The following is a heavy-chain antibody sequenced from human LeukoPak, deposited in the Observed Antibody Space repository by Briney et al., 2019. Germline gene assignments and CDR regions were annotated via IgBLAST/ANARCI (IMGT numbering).Heavy chain of an antibody. CDR3: ARIAGDYYDSSGYYPNWFDP. J-gene: IGHJ5*02. CDR2: IYYSGST. D-gene: IGHD3-22*01. Sequence: SETLSLTCTVSGGSISSYYWSWIRQPPGKGLEWIGYIYYSGSTNYNPSLKSRVTISVDTSKNQFSLKLSSVTAADTAVYCCARIAGDYYDSSGYYPNWFDPWGQGTLVTVSS. CDR1: GGSISSYY. V-gene: IGHV4-59*01.